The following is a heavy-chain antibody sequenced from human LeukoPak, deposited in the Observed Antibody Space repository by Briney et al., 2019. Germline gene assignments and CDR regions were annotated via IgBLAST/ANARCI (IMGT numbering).Heavy chain of an antibody. D-gene: IGHD6-13*01. Sequence: ASVKVSCKASGYTFTGYYMHWVRQAPGQGLEWMGWINPNSGGTNYAQKFQGRVTMTRDTPISTAYMELSRLRSDDTAVYYCARGYSSSTQSFDYWGQGTLVTVSS. J-gene: IGHJ4*02. CDR1: GYTFTGYY. CDR3: ARGYSSSTQSFDY. V-gene: IGHV1-2*02. CDR2: INPNSGGT.